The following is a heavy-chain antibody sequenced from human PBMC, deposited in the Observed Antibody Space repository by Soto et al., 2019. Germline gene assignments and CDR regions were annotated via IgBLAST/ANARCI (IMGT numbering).Heavy chain of an antibody. CDR3: ARHPPCSGGSCYLDYYYMDV. V-gene: IGHV5-51*01. CDR1: GYSFTSYW. J-gene: IGHJ6*03. CDR2: IYPGDSDT. Sequence: GESLKISCKGSGYSFTSYWIGWVRQMPGKGLEWMGIIYPGDSDTRYSPSFQGQVTISADKSISTAYLQWSSLKASDTAMYYCARHPPCSGGSCYLDYYYMDVCCKATTVTVSS. D-gene: IGHD2-15*01.